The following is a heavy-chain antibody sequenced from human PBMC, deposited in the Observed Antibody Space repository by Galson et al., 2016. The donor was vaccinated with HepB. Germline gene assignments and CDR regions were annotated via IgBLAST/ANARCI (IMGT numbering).Heavy chain of an antibody. V-gene: IGHV3-23*01. CDR3: AKGPSPEGGWFDY. CDR1: GFTFSNYA. Sequence: SLRLSCAASGFTFSNYAMNWVRQVPGKGLEWVSALSSSAFTTHYADSVKGRFTISRDNSRNTLYLQMNSLRPEDTAVYYCAKGPSPEGGWFDYWGQGTLVIVSS. J-gene: IGHJ5*01. CDR2: LSSSAFTT.